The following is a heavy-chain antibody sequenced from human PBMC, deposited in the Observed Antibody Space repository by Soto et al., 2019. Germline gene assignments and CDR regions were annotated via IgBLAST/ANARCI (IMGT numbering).Heavy chain of an antibody. CDR3: ARAHYYDSSGYSTDAFDS. J-gene: IGHJ3*02. V-gene: IGHV4-31*03. CDR1: GDSITSGGYY. Sequence: QVQLQQSGPGLVKPSQTLSLICTVSGDSITSGGYYWSWIRQHPGKVLEWNGYIYYNGSPYYNPSLKSRVTISVDTTKNQFSLKLSSVTAADTAVYYCARAHYYDSSGYSTDAFDSWGRGTMVTVSS. D-gene: IGHD3-22*01. CDR2: IYYNGSP.